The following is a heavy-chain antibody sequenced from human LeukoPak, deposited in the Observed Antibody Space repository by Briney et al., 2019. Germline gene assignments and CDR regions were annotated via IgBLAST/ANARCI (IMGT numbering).Heavy chain of an antibody. CDR3: ARDSGNIAAAGKFDY. CDR2: INPNSGGT. Sequence: GASVKVSCKASGYTFTGYYIHWVRQAPGQGLEWMGWINPNSGGTNYEQKFQGRVTMTRDMSTSTVYMELSSLRSEDTAVYYCARDSGNIAAAGKFDYWGQGTLVTVSS. J-gene: IGHJ4*02. CDR1: GYTFTGYY. D-gene: IGHD6-13*01. V-gene: IGHV1-2*02.